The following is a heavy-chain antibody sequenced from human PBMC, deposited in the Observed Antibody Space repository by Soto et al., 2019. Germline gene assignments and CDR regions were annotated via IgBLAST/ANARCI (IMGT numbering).Heavy chain of an antibody. J-gene: IGHJ5*02. D-gene: IGHD2-15*01. Sequence: ASVKVSCKASGGTFSSYTSSWVRQAPGQGLEWMGRIIPILGIANYAQKFQGRVTITADKSTSTAYMELSSLRSEDTAVYYCARVPCSGGSCYSVVCFDPWGQGTLVTVSS. V-gene: IGHV1-69*02. CDR1: GGTFSSYT. CDR2: IIPILGIA. CDR3: ARVPCSGGSCYSVVCFDP.